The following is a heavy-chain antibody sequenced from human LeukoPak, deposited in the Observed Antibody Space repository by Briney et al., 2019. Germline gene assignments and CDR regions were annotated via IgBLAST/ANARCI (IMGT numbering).Heavy chain of an antibody. CDR3: ARGLRQPRHYYYYMDV. CDR2: IYYSGST. V-gene: IGHV4-59*12. D-gene: IGHD1-1*01. J-gene: IGHJ6*03. Sequence: SETLSLTCTVSGGSISSYYWSWTRQPPGKGLEWIGYIYYSGSTNYNPSLKSRVTISVDTSKNQFSLKLSSVTAADTAVYYCARGLRQPRHYYYYMDVWGKGTTVTVSS. CDR1: GGSISSYY.